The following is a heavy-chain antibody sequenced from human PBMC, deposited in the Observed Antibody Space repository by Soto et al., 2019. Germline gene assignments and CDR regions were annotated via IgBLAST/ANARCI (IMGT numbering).Heavy chain of an antibody. CDR1: GGSISSSSYY. CDR2: IYYSGST. CDR3: ARRLVGSSSLSYYYYYGMDG. Sequence: PSETLSLTCTVSGGSISSSSYYWGWIRQPPGRGLEWIGSIYYSGSTYYNPSLKSRVTISVDTSKNQFSLKLSSVTAADTAVYYCARRLVGSSSLSYYYYYGMDGWGQGTTVTVSS. J-gene: IGHJ6*02. D-gene: IGHD6-6*01. V-gene: IGHV4-39*01.